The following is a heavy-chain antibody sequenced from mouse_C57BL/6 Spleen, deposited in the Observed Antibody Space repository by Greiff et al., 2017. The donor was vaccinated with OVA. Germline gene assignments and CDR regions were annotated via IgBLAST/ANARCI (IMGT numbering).Heavy chain of an antibody. CDR1: GYTFTSYW. D-gene: IGHD2-4*01. V-gene: IGHV1-53*01. CDR3: ARSDGLRRGLFDY. J-gene: IGHJ2*01. Sequence: VQLKQPGTELVKPGASVKLSCKASGYTFTSYWMHWVKQRPGQGLEWIGNINPSNGGTNYNEKFKSKATLTVDKSSSTAYMQLSSLTSEDSAVYYCARSDGLRRGLFDYWGQGTTLTVSS. CDR2: INPSNGGT.